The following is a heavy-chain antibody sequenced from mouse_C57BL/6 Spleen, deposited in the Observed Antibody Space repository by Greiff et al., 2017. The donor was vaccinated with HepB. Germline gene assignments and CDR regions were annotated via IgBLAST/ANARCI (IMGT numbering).Heavy chain of an antibody. CDR2: IYPRSGNT. D-gene: IGHD1-1*01. Sequence: QVHVKQSGAELARPGASVKLSCKASGYTFTSYGISWVKQRTGQGLEWIGEIYPRSGNTYYNEKFKGKATLTADKSSSTAYMELRSLTSEDSAVYFCARGDGSSWGDDWGQGTSVTVSS. J-gene: IGHJ4*01. CDR3: ARGDGSSWGDD. V-gene: IGHV1-81*01. CDR1: GYTFTSYG.